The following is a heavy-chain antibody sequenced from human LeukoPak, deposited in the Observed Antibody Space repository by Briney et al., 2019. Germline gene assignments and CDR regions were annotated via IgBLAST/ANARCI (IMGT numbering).Heavy chain of an antibody. CDR1: GGTFSSYA. Sequence: ASVKVSCKASGGTFSSYAISWVRQAPGQGLEWMRGIIPIFGTANYAQKFQGRVTITADESTSTAYMELSSLRSEDTAVYYCARSHCSSTSCYRGALTYYFDYWGQGTLVTVSS. J-gene: IGHJ4*02. V-gene: IGHV1-69*13. CDR3: ARSHCSSTSCYRGALTYYFDY. D-gene: IGHD2-2*02. CDR2: IIPIFGTA.